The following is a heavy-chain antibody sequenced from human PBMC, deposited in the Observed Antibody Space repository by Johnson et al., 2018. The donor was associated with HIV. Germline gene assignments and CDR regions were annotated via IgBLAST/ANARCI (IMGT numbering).Heavy chain of an antibody. Sequence: VQLVESGGGLVQPGGSLRLSCAASGFTFSSYDMHWVRQATGKGLEWVSAIGTAGDTYYPGSVKGRFTISRDNAKNSLYLQMNSLRAEDTAVYYCAREGEPDGFDIWGQGTMVTVSS. V-gene: IGHV3-13*01. D-gene: IGHD3-16*01. CDR2: IGTAGDT. CDR1: GFTFSSYD. J-gene: IGHJ3*02. CDR3: AREGEPDGFDI.